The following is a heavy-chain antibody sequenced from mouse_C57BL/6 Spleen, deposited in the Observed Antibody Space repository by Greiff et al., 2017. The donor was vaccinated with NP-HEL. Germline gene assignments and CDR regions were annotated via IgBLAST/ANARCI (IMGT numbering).Heavy chain of an antibody. CDR3: ARVGYYGSSYSWFAY. CDR1: GYTFTSYW. D-gene: IGHD1-1*01. J-gene: IGHJ3*01. Sequence: VQLQQPGAELVMPGASVKLSCKASGYTFTSYWMHWVKQRPGQGLEWIGEIDPSDSYTNYNQKFKGKSTLTVDKSSSTAYRQRSSLTSEDSAVYYCARVGYYGSSYSWFAYWGQGTLVTVSA. V-gene: IGHV1-69*01. CDR2: IDPSDSYT.